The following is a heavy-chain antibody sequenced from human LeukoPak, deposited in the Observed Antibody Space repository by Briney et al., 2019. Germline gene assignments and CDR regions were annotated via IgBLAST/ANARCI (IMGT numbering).Heavy chain of an antibody. J-gene: IGHJ3*01. CDR2: VKSQRNSAAT. Sequence: GGSLRLSCTASGFTFSNAWMHWVRQAPGQGLEWVGRVKSQRNSAATDYAAYVNGRFVISRDDSIDTTYLQLHSLKSDDTAFYYCTTDWGSGHSYVYGFDLWGQGTMVTVSS. CDR3: TTDWGSGHSYVYGFDL. D-gene: IGHD3-10*02. CDR1: GFTFSNAW. V-gene: IGHV3-15*01.